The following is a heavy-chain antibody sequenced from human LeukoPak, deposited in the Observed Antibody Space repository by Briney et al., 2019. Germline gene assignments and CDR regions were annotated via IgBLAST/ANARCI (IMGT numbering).Heavy chain of an antibody. V-gene: IGHV1-46*01. Sequence: ASVKVSCKASGYTFTTYSMHWVRQAPGQGLEWLGIINPSGGSTSYAQKFQGRVTMTRDTSTSTVYMELSSLRSEDTAVYYCARVATMIVVVNYFDYWGQGTLVTVSS. J-gene: IGHJ4*02. D-gene: IGHD3-22*01. CDR3: ARVATMIVVVNYFDY. CDR1: GYTFTTYS. CDR2: INPSGGST.